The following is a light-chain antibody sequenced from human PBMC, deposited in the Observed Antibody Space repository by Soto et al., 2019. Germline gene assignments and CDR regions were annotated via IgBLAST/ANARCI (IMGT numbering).Light chain of an antibody. Sequence: QSVLTQPASVSGSPGQSITISCTGTSSDVGGYNYVSWYQHHPGEAQKVMIYDVGDRPSGVSNRFSGSKSGNTASLTISWLQAEDEADYYCCSFTSSNLYVFGTGTKVTVL. V-gene: IGLV2-14*03. CDR1: SSDVGGYNY. CDR3: CSFTSSNLYV. CDR2: DVG. J-gene: IGLJ1*01.